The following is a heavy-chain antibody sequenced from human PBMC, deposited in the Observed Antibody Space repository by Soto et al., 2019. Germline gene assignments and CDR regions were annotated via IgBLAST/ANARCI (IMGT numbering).Heavy chain of an antibody. CDR1: GFSLTTPGMC. CDR3: AHIRGEGAYYYYTMDV. CDR2: IDWDDDK. D-gene: IGHD3-16*01. J-gene: IGHJ6*02. Sequence: SGPTLVNPRQTLTLTCTFSGFSLTTPGMCVSWIRQPPGKALEWLAVIDWDDDKYYSTSLKTRLSISMDTSKNQVVLEMTNVAPVDTATYYCAHIRGEGAYYYYTMDVWGQGTTVTVSS. V-gene: IGHV2-70*12.